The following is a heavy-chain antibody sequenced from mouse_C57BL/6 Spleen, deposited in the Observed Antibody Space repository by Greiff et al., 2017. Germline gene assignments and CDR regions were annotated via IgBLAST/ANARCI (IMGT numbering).Heavy chain of an antibody. J-gene: IGHJ3*01. CDR3: TRRGLGRGFAF. CDR2: IDPETGGT. CDR1: GYTFTDYE. D-gene: IGHD4-1*01. Sequence: QVQLQQSGAELVRPGASVTLSCKASGYTFTDYEMHWVKQTPVHGLEWIGAIDPETGGTAYNQKCKGNAILTADQSSSTAYMELRSLTSEDSAVYYCTRRGLGRGFAFWGQGTLVTVSA. V-gene: IGHV1-15*01.